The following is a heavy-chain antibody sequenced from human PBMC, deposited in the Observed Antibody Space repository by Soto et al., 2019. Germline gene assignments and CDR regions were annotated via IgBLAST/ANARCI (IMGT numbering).Heavy chain of an antibody. Sequence: GASVKVSCKASGYTFTSYAMHWVRQAPGQRLEWMGWINAGNGNTKYSQKFQGRVTITRDTSASTAYMELSSLRSEDTAVYYCARDQENYYDSSGYSTRYSYFDYWGQGTLVTVSS. CDR3: ARDQENYYDSSGYSTRYSYFDY. CDR1: GYTFTSYA. V-gene: IGHV1-3*01. CDR2: INAGNGNT. J-gene: IGHJ4*02. D-gene: IGHD3-22*01.